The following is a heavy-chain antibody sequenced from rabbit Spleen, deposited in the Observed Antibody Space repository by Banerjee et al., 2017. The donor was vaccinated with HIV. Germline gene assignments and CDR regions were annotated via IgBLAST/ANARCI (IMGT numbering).Heavy chain of an antibody. V-gene: IGHV1S40*01. CDR3: ARDASSAWSDFNL. J-gene: IGHJ4*01. CDR2: IDSGSSGFT. D-gene: IGHD4-1*01. Sequence: QSLEESGGGLVKPEGSLTLTCTASGFDLSSYYYMCWVRQAPGKGLEWIACIDSGSSGFTYFASWAKGRFTISKTSSTTVTLQMTSLTAADTATYFCARDASSAWSDFNLWGPGTLVTVS. CDR1: GFDLSSYYY.